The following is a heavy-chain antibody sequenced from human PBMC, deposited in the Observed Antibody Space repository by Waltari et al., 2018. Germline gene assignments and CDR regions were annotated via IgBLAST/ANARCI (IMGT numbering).Heavy chain of an antibody. J-gene: IGHJ4*02. Sequence: EVQLVESGGGLVQPGGSLRLSCAASGFTFSSYAMCWVRQAPGKGLEWVSAISGSGGSTYYATYGKGRCTISRDNSKNTLYLQMNSLRAEDTAVYYCAKDGGGHTGVQGYWGQGTLVTVSS. CDR2: ISGSGGST. CDR3: AKDGGGHTGVQGY. CDR1: GFTFSSYA. V-gene: IGHV3-23*04. D-gene: IGHD3-10*01.